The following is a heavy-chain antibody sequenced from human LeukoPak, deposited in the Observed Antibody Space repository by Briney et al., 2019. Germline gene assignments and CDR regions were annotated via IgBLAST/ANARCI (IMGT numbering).Heavy chain of an antibody. D-gene: IGHD5-18*01. J-gene: IGHJ6*02. V-gene: IGHV3-30-3*01. CDR3: ARDESSGYSYGTYYYYYGMDV. CDR1: GFTFSSYA. CDR2: ISYDGSNK. Sequence: GGSLRLSCAASGFTFSSYAMHWVRQAPGKGLGWVAVISYDGSNKYYADSVKGRFTISRDNSKNTLYLQMNSLRAEDTAVYYCARDESSGYSYGTYYYYYGMDVWGQGTTVTVSS.